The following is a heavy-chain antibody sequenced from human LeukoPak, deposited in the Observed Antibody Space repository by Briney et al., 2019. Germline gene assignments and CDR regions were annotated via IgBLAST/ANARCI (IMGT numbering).Heavy chain of an antibody. V-gene: IGHV3-30-3*01. CDR1: GFTFSGYA. Sequence: GGSLRLSCAASGFTFSGYAMHWVRQAPGKGLEWVAVISYDGSNKYYADSVKGRFTISRDNSKNTPYLQMNSLRAEDTAVYYCARDDGVTIFGVVISPNYGMDVWGQGTTVTVSS. D-gene: IGHD3-3*01. J-gene: IGHJ6*02. CDR2: ISYDGSNK. CDR3: ARDDGVTIFGVVISPNYGMDV.